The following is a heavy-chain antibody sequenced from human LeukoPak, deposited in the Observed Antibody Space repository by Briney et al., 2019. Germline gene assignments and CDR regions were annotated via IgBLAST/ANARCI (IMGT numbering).Heavy chain of an antibody. CDR3: TSTVDGYTYFDY. CDR2: IRTKADSYAT. J-gene: IGHJ4*02. CDR1: GLTFSGSA. D-gene: IGHD5-24*01. V-gene: IGHV3-73*01. Sequence: GGSLRLSCAASGLTFSGSAVHWVRQASGKGLEWVGRIRTKADSYATAYAASVKGMFTISRDDSKNTAYLQMNSLKTEDTAVYYCTSTVDGYTYFDYWGQGTPVTVSS.